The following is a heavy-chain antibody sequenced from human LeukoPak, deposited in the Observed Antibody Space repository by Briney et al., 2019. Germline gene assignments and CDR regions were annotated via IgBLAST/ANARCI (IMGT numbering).Heavy chain of an antibody. CDR3: AKSSTTVTPYYFDY. V-gene: IGHV3-23*01. Sequence: GGSLRLSCAASGFTFSSYAMSWVRQAPGKGLEWVSAISGSGDSTYYADSVKGRVTISRDNSKNMLYLQMNSLRAGDTAVYHCAKSSTTVTPYYFDYWGQGTLVSVSS. J-gene: IGHJ4*02. CDR1: GFTFSSYA. CDR2: ISGSGDST. D-gene: IGHD4-17*01.